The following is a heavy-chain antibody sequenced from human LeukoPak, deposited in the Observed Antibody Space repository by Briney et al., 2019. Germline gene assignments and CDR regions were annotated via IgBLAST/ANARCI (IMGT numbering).Heavy chain of an antibody. D-gene: IGHD2-15*01. J-gene: IGHJ5*02. CDR2: ISAYNGNT. CDR3: ARGGRLGYCSGGSCYSSFDP. CDR1: GHTFTSYG. Sequence: GASVKVSCKASGHTFTSYGISWVRQAPGQGLEWMGWISAYNGNTNYAQKLQGRVTMTTDTSTSTAYMELRSLRSDDTAVYYCARGGRLGYCSGGSCYSSFDPWGQGTLVTVSS. V-gene: IGHV1-18*01.